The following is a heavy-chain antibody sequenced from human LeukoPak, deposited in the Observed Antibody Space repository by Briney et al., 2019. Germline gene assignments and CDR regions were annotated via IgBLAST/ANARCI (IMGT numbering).Heavy chain of an antibody. Sequence: ASVKVSCKASGYTFTGYYMHWVRQAPGQGLEWMAWIHPTSGGINYAQKFQGRVTLTRDTSISTAYMELSRLRSDDTAVYYCARSSRVPPITTLDYWGQGTLVTVSS. CDR1: GYTFTGYY. CDR3: ARSSRVPPITTLDY. CDR2: IHPTSGGI. J-gene: IGHJ4*02. D-gene: IGHD3-3*01. V-gene: IGHV1-2*02.